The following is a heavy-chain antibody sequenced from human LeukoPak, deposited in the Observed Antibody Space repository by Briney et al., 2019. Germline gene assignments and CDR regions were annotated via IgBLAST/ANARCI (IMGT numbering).Heavy chain of an antibody. CDR2: IYYTGST. V-gene: IGHV4-59*01. CDR1: GGSISNYY. D-gene: IGHD1-1*01. Sequence: SETLSLTCTVSGGSISNYYWNWIRQPPGKGLEWIGYIYYTGSTNYNPSLKSRVTISVDTSKNQFSLKLSSVTTADTALYYCARGISGYNYWFDPWGQGTLVTVSS. CDR3: ARGISGYNYWFDP. J-gene: IGHJ5*02.